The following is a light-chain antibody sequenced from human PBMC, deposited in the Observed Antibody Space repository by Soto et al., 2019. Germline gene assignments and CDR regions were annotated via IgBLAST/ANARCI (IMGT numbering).Light chain of an antibody. V-gene: IGKV3-15*01. CDR2: GAY. CDR3: QQYNNWPFT. CDR1: QSVSSN. J-gene: IGKJ3*01. Sequence: EIVMTQSPATLSVSPGERATLSCRASQSVSSNLAWHQQKPGQAPRLLIYGAYTRAAGIPARFSGSGSGTEFTLTISSLQSEDFAVYYCQQYNNWPFTFGPGTKVDIK.